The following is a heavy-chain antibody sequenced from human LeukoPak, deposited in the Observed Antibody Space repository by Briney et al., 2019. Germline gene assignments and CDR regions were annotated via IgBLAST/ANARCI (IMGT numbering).Heavy chain of an antibody. D-gene: IGHD6-19*01. CDR1: GLTFSNSG. CDR2: IGGSNTNT. Sequence: GGSLRLSCATSGLTFSNSGMSWVRQAPGKGLEWVSSIGGSNTNTYYADSVKGRFTISRDNSKNTLYLQMNSLRAEDTAVYYCAKDSGYSSGWHKPLGAFDIWGQGTMVTVSS. V-gene: IGHV3-23*01. J-gene: IGHJ3*02. CDR3: AKDSGYSSGWHKPLGAFDI.